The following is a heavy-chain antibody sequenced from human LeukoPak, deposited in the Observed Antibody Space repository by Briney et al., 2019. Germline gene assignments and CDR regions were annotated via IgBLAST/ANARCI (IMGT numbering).Heavy chain of an antibody. V-gene: IGHV1-2*02. CDR3: ARGHVEMATISPDY. CDR2: INPNGGGT. Sequence: ASVKVSCKASGYTFTGYYMHWVRQAPGQGLEWMGWINPNGGGTNYALKFQGRVTMTRDTSISTAYMELSRLRSDGTAVYYCARGHVEMATISPDYWGQGTLVTVSS. CDR1: GYTFTGYY. J-gene: IGHJ4*02. D-gene: IGHD5-24*01.